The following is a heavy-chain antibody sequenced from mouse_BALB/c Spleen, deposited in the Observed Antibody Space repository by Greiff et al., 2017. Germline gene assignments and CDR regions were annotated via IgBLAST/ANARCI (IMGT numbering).Heavy chain of an antibody. CDR1: GYTFTSYY. D-gene: IGHD1-1*01. Sequence: QVQLQQPGAELVKPGASVKLSCKASGYTFTSYYMYWVKQRPGQGLEWIGGINPSNGGTNFNEKFKSKATLTVDKSSSTAYMQLSSLTSEDSAVYDCTRSYYGSSYYAMDYWGQGTSVTVSS. J-gene: IGHJ4*01. CDR2: INPSNGGT. CDR3: TRSYYGSSYYAMDY. V-gene: IGHV1S81*02.